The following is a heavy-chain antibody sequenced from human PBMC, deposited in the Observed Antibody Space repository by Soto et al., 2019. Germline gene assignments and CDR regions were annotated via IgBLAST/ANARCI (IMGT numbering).Heavy chain of an antibody. CDR3: GRRSLLVAPT. CDR1: VGSISNPADY. J-gene: IGHJ4*02. D-gene: IGHD2-21*01. CDR2: IYYGGTT. V-gene: IGHV4-39*01. Sequence: PSETLSLTCSVSVGSISNPADYWSWIRQPPGKGLEWIGSIYYGGTTHYSPSLKSRVTVSADTSKNQFSLRLSSVSAADTAVYYCGRRSLLVAPTWGQGILVTVSS.